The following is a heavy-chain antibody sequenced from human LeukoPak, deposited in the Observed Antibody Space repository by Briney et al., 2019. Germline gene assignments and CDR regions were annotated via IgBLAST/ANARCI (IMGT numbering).Heavy chain of an antibody. CDR3: ARDPNTVVNVPYYFDD. CDR1: GGAFSGYY. CDR2: ISVGVIT. J-gene: IGHJ4*02. V-gene: IGHV4-34*01. Sequence: SETLSLTCAVYGGAFSGYYWNWIRQAPGKGLEWIGEISVGVITNDNPSLKCRVTISVGLSKKQVSLQLKFVTAADTAVYYGARDPNTVVNVPYYFDDWGQGTLVTVSS. D-gene: IGHD4-23*01.